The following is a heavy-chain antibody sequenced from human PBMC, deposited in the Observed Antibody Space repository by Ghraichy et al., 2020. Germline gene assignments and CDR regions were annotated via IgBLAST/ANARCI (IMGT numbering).Heavy chain of an antibody. Sequence: SVKVSCKASGGTFSSYAISWVRQAPGQGLEWMGGIIPIFGTANYAQKFQGRVTITADESTSTAYMELSSLRSEDTAVYYCARGGDQGGDDAFDIWGQGTMVTVSS. V-gene: IGHV1-69*13. D-gene: IGHD3-10*01. J-gene: IGHJ3*02. CDR2: IIPIFGTA. CDR1: GGTFSSYA. CDR3: ARGGDQGGDDAFDI.